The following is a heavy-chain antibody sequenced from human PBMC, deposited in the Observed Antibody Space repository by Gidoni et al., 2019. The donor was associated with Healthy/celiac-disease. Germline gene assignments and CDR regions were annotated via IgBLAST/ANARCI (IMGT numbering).Heavy chain of an antibody. J-gene: IGHJ4*02. CDR2: INPNSGGT. Sequence: QVQLAQSGAEVKKLGASVKVSCKASGYPFTGYYMHWVRQAPGQGLEWLGWINPNSGGTNYAQKFQGRVTMTRDTSISTAYMELSRLRSDDTAVYYCARGGSIFGVVIHFDYWGQGTLVTVSS. CDR3: ARGGSIFGVVIHFDY. D-gene: IGHD3-3*01. CDR1: GYPFTGYY. V-gene: IGHV1-2*02.